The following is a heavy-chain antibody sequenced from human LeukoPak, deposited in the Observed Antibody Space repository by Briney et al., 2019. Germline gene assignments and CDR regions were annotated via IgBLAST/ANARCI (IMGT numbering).Heavy chain of an antibody. Sequence: GGSLRLSCAASGFTFSSYWMHWVRQAPGKGPVWVSRINSDGSNTSYADSVKGRFTISRDNAKNSLYLQMNSLRAEDTALYYCARANTPSSTIFGVVTYYYYYMDVWGKGTTVTVSS. CDR3: ARANTPSSTIFGVVTYYYYYMDV. J-gene: IGHJ6*03. V-gene: IGHV3-74*01. CDR1: GFTFSSYW. D-gene: IGHD3-3*01. CDR2: INSDGSNT.